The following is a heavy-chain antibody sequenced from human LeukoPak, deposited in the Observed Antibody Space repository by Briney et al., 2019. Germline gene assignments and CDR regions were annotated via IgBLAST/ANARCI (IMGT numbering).Heavy chain of an antibody. CDR3: ASVYGMDV. J-gene: IGHJ6*02. V-gene: IGHV3-7*05. Sequence: GGSLRLSCAASGFTFSRYWTSWVRQAPGKGLEWVANIKQEGSEKYYVDSVKGRFTISRDNAKNSLYLQMNSLRAEDTAVYYCASVYGMDVWGQGTTVTVPS. CDR1: GFTFSRYW. CDR2: IKQEGSEK.